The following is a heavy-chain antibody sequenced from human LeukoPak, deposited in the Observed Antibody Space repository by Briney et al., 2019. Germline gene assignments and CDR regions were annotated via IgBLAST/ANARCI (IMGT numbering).Heavy chain of an antibody. J-gene: IGHJ6*02. CDR3: GRWGVFVPIDV. CDR1: GFTLNMYG. D-gene: IGHD3-10*01. CDR2: LSGTGGRT. V-gene: IGHV3-23*01. Sequence: PGGSLRLSCAVSGFTLNMYGMSWVRQAPGKGLEGVSSLSGTGGRTYYADSVEGRFTISSDISKTTLYLQMTSLRADDTAVYYCGRWGVFVPIDVWGQGTTVTVSS.